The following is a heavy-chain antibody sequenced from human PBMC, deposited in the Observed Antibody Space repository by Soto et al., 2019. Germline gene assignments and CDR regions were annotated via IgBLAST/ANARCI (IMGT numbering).Heavy chain of an antibody. V-gene: IGHV3-74*01. Sequence: PGGSLRLSCAASGFPFSNYWMHWVRKAPGKGLVWVSRIKGDGSTTSYADSVKGRFTISRDNAKNTLYLQMNSLRAEDTAVYYCARPQTTVAGPWFDPWGQGTLVTVSS. CDR1: GFPFSNYW. J-gene: IGHJ5*02. CDR2: IKGDGSTT. D-gene: IGHD6-19*01. CDR3: ARPQTTVAGPWFDP.